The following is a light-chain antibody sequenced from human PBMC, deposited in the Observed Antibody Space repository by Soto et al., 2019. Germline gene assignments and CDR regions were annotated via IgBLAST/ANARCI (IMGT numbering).Light chain of an antibody. CDR1: QGISSW. Sequence: DIQITQSPSSFSSSVLDRFTITCRASQGISSWLAWYQQKPGKAPKLLIYAASSLESGVPSRFSGSGSGTDFTLTINSLQPEDFATYYCQQADSFPLTFGGGTKVDIK. V-gene: IGKV1-12*01. J-gene: IGKJ4*01. CDR3: QQADSFPLT. CDR2: AAS.